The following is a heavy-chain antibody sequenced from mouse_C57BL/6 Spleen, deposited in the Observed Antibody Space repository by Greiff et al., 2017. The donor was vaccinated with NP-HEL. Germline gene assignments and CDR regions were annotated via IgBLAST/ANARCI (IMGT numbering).Heavy chain of an antibody. V-gene: IGHV1-54*01. CDR1: GYAFTNYL. CDR3: ARRGGTQLSFAY. J-gene: IGHJ3*01. CDR2: INPGSGGT. D-gene: IGHD3-3*01. Sequence: QVQLQQSGAELVRPGTSVKVSCKASGYAFTNYLIEWVKQRPGQGLEWIGVINPGSGGTNYNEKFKGKATLTADKSSSTAYMQLSSLTSEDSAVYFCARRGGTQLSFAYWGQGTLVTVSA.